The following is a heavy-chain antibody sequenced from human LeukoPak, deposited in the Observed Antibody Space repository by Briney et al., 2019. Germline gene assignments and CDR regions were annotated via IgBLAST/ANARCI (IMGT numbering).Heavy chain of an antibody. CDR1: GFTFSTYA. CDR2: ISYDGSNK. V-gene: IGHV3-30-3*01. CDR3: TTETYYYGSGSYWKTRYYFDY. Sequence: GRSLRLSCAASGFTFSTYAMHWVRQGPGKGLEWVAVISYDGSNKFYADSVKGRFTISRDDSKNTLYLQMNSLKTEDTAVYYCTTETYYYGSGSYWKTRYYFDYWGQGTLVTVSS. J-gene: IGHJ4*02. D-gene: IGHD3-10*01.